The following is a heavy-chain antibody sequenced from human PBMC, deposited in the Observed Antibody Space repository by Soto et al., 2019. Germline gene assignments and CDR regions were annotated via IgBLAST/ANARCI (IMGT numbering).Heavy chain of an antibody. CDR3: ARHSLALRKNNWFDP. D-gene: IGHD3-3*02. CDR2: IFYLGSS. CDR1: GDSIISRDFY. V-gene: IGHV4-39*01. Sequence: PSETLSITGTVSGDSIISRDFYWGWFRQPPGKGLEWIGSIFYLGSSYYNPSLKSRVTMSVDTSKNQFSLRLRSVTAADTALYFCARHSLALRKNNWFDPWGQGIMVSVSS. J-gene: IGHJ5*02.